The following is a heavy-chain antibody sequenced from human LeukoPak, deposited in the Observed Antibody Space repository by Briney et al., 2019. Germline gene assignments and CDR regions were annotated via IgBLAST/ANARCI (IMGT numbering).Heavy chain of an antibody. D-gene: IGHD1-20*01. CDR2: IYSGGST. V-gene: IGHV3-53*01. J-gene: IGHJ4*02. CDR1: GFTVSSNY. CDR3: AKGMTGNKGKYYFDY. Sequence: GGSLRLSCAASGFTVSSNYMSRVRQAPGKGLEWVSVIYSGGSTYYADSVKGRFTISRDSSKNTLYLQMNSLRAEDTAVYYCAKGMTGNKGKYYFDYWGQGTLVTVSS.